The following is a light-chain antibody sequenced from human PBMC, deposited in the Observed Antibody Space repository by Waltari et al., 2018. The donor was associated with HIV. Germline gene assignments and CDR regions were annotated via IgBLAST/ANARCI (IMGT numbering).Light chain of an antibody. Sequence: QSALTQPRSVSGSPGQPVTISCTGTSSDVGGYIYVSWYQQHPCKAPKLMIYDVSKRPPGVPDRFSGSKSGNTASLTISGLQAEDEADYYCCSYASTYVVFGGGTKLTVL. V-gene: IGLV2-11*01. J-gene: IGLJ2*01. CDR2: DVS. CDR3: CSYASTYVV. CDR1: SSDVGGYIY.